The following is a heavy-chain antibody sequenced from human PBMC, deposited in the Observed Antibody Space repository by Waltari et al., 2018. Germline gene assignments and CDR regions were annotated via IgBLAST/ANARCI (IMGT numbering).Heavy chain of an antibody. J-gene: IGHJ1*01. CDR3: AKAPGGYCSGGSCYLEYFQH. CDR1: GFTFDDYA. D-gene: IGHD2-15*01. V-gene: IGHV3-9*01. CDR2: ISWNSGSI. Sequence: EVQLVESGGGLVQPGRSLRLSCAASGFTFDDYALHWVRHAPGKGLEWVSGISWNSGSIGYADSVKGRFTISRDNAKNSLYLQMNSLRAEDTALYYCAKAPGGYCSGGSCYLEYFQHWGQGTLVTVSS.